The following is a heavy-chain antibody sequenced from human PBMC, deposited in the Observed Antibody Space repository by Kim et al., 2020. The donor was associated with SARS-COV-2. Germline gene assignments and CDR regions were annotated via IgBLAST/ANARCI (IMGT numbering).Heavy chain of an antibody. CDR3: ARLQRQLASTTYDF. CDR1: GGSVADSNFY. CDR2: IFYGESVSGNT. Sequence: SETLSLTCAVSGGSVADSNFYWGWLRQPPGKGLEWLADIFYGESVSGNTYYIPSLKSRLAISLDATKNQFSLNVTSMTAADTAVYFCARLQRQLASTTYDFWGQGSLVTVSS. V-gene: IGHV4-39*01. J-gene: IGHJ4*02.